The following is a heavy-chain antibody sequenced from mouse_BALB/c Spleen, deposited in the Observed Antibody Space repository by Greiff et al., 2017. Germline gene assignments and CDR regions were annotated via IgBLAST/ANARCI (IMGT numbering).Heavy chain of an antibody. Sequence: QVQLQQSGAELARPGASVKLSCKASGYTFTSYWMQWVKQRPGQGLEWIGAIYPGDGDTRYTQKFKGKATLTADKSSSTAYMQLSSLASEDSAVYYCARGSTADYFDYWGQGTTLTVSS. V-gene: IGHV1-87*01. CDR3: ARGSTADYFDY. J-gene: IGHJ2*01. CDR1: GYTFTSYW. D-gene: IGHD1-2*01. CDR2: IYPGDGDT.